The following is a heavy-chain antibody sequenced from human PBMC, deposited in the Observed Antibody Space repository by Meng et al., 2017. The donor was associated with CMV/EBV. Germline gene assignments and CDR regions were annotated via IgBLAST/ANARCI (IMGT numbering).Heavy chain of an antibody. J-gene: IGHJ6*02. CDR1: GGTFSSYA. CDR3: ARDPLKLSKDYAQGYYYYYGMDV. Sequence: SVKVSCKASGGTFSSYAISWVRQAPGQGLEWMGGIIPIFGTANYAQKFQGRVTITTDESTSTAYMELSSLRSEDTAVYYCARDPLKLSKDYAQGYYYYYGMDVWGQGTTITVSS. CDR2: IIPIFGTA. V-gene: IGHV1-69*05. D-gene: IGHD4-17*01.